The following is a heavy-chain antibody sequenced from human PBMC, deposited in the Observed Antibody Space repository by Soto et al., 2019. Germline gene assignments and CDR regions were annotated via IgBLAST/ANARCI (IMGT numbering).Heavy chain of an antibody. CDR2: ISAYNGNT. CDR3: AGAVAGTYWYFDL. D-gene: IGHD6-19*01. V-gene: IGHV1-18*01. Sequence: QVQLVQSGAEVKKPGASVKVSCKASGYTFTSYGISWVRQAPGQGLEWMGWISAYNGNTNYAQKRQGRETKPTETSPSPAYMELRSLRSDDTAVYYCAGAVAGTYWYFDLWGRGTLVTVSS. J-gene: IGHJ2*01. CDR1: GYTFTSYG.